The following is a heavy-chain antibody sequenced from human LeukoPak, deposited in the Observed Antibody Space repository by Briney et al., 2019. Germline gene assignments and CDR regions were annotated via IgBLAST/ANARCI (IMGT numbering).Heavy chain of an antibody. Sequence: QPGGSLRLSCAASGLTFSSYEMNWVRQAPGKGLEGVSYISSSWSTIYYADSVKGRFTTSRDNAKNSLYLQMNSLRAGDTAVYYCARVGTAAGWGYFDPWGQGTLVTVSS. D-gene: IGHD6-13*01. V-gene: IGHV3-48*03. CDR1: GLTFSSYE. J-gene: IGHJ5*02. CDR2: ISSSWSTI. CDR3: ARVGTAAGWGYFDP.